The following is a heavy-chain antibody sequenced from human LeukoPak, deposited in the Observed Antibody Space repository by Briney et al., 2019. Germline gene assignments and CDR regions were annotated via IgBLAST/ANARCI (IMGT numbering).Heavy chain of an antibody. CDR1: GFTFSSYG. J-gene: IGHJ4*02. CDR3: AKETGYSYGAPRDYFDY. V-gene: IGHV3-30*18. D-gene: IGHD5-18*01. Sequence: SLTVSCAASGFTFSSYGMHWVRQAPGKGLEWVAVISYDGSNKYYADSVKGRFTISRDSSKNTLYLQMNSLRAEDTAVYYCAKETGYSYGAPRDYFDYWGQGTLVTVSS. CDR2: ISYDGSNK.